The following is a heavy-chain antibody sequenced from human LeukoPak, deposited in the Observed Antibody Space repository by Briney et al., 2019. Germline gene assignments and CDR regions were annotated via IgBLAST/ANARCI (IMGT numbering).Heavy chain of an antibody. V-gene: IGHV1-2*02. D-gene: IGHD4-17*01. CDR1: GYTFTSYG. Sequence: ASVKVSCKASGYTFTSYGISWVRQAPGQGLEWMGWINPNSGGTNYAQKFQGRVTMTRDTSISTAYMELSRLRSDDTAVYYCARGDYGDYGWFDPWGQGTLVTVSS. J-gene: IGHJ5*02. CDR2: INPNSGGT. CDR3: ARGDYGDYGWFDP.